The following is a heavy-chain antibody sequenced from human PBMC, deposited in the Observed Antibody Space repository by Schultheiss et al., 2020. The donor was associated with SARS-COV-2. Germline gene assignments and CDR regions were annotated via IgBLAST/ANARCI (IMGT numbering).Heavy chain of an antibody. V-gene: IGHV4-59*12. CDR1: GGSFSGYY. CDR2: IYYSGST. CDR3: ARGRNCSSTSCYRRHYYYYMDV. Sequence: SETLSLTCAVYGGSFSGYYWSWIRQPPGKGLEWIGYIYYSGSTNYNPSLKSRVTISVDTSKNQFSLKLSSVTAAVTAVYYCARGRNCSSTSCYRRHYYYYMDVWGKGTTVTVSS. D-gene: IGHD2-2*02. J-gene: IGHJ6*03.